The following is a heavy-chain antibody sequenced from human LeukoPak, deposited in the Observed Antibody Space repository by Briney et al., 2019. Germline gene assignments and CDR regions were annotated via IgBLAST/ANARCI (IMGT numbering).Heavy chain of an antibody. CDR3: ATSSDYYYYYMDV. CDR1: GYTFTGYY. D-gene: IGHD3-10*01. Sequence: GASVKVSCKASGYTFTGYYMHWVRQAPGQGLEWMGWINPNSGGTNYAQKFQGRVTMTRDTSISTAYMELSRLRSDDTAVYYCATSSDYYYYYMDVWGKGTTVTVSS. CDR2: INPNSGGT. V-gene: IGHV1-2*02. J-gene: IGHJ6*03.